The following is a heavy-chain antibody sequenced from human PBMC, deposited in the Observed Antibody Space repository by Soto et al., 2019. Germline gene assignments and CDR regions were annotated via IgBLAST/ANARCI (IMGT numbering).Heavy chain of an antibody. D-gene: IGHD3-9*01. CDR1: GFTFSSYV. V-gene: IGHV3-23*01. Sequence: EVQLLESGGDLVQPGGSLRLSCAASGFTFSSYVMTWVRQAPGKGLEWVSSISGSGSMTYYTNYADSVKGRFTISRDNSQNTLYLQMSSLRAEDTAVYYCAKVMIPNDDMRFHYWGQGTLVTVAS. J-gene: IGHJ4*02. CDR2: ISGSGSMTYYT. CDR3: AKVMIPNDDMRFHY.